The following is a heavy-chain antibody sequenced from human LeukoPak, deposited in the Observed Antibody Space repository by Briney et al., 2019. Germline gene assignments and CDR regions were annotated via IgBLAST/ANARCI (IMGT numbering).Heavy chain of an antibody. CDR3: AKDGARWY. J-gene: IGHJ4*02. V-gene: IGHV1-2*02. Sequence: ASVKVACNTSGYTFSEYWMHWVRQAPGQGLEWMGYIVPDSGATTYAQKFQGRVTMTRDTSISTAYMELSRLRSDDTAVYYCAKDGARWYWGQGTLVTVSS. D-gene: IGHD3-16*01. CDR1: GYTFSEYW. CDR2: IVPDSGAT.